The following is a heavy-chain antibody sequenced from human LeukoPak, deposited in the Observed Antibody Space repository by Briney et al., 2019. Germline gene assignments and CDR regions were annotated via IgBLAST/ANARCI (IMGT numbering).Heavy chain of an antibody. CDR1: GGSISSGGYY. CDR2: IYYSGST. Sequence: SQTLSLTCTVSGGSISSGGYYWSCIRQHPGKGLEWIGYIYYSGSTYYNPSLKSRVTISVDTSKNQFSLKLSSVTATDTAVHYCARGYLVDTAMVTWEYYFDYWGQGTLVTVSS. V-gene: IGHV4-31*03. D-gene: IGHD5-18*01. CDR3: ARGYLVDTAMVTWEYYFDY. J-gene: IGHJ4*02.